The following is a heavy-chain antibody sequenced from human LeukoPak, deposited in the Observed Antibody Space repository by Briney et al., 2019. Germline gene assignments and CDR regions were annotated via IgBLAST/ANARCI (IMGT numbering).Heavy chain of an antibody. CDR2: INPNSGGT. Sequence: ASVKVSCKASGYTFTGYYMHWVRQAPGQGLEWMGWINPNSGGTNYAQKFQGRVTMTRDTSISTAYMELSRLRSDDTAVYYCASHTMIVVVTPFDWGQGTLVTVSS. J-gene: IGHJ4*02. V-gene: IGHV1-2*02. CDR3: ASHTMIVVVTPFD. CDR1: GYTFTGYY. D-gene: IGHD3-22*01.